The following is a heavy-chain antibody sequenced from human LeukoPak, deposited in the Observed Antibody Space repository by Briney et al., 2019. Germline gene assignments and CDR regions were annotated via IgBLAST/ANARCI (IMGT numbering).Heavy chain of an antibody. Sequence: GGSLRLSCAASGFTFSSYAMSWVRQAPGKGLEWVSAISGSGGSTYYADSVKGRFTISRDNSKNTLYLQMNSLRAEDTAVYYCATHPRDIVVVPAAIAWFDPWGQGTLVTVSS. D-gene: IGHD2-2*02. CDR2: ISGSGGST. V-gene: IGHV3-23*01. CDR3: ATHPRDIVVVPAAIAWFDP. J-gene: IGHJ5*02. CDR1: GFTFSSYA.